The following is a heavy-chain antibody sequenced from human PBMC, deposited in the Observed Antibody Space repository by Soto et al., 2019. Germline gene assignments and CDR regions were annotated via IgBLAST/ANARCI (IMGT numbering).Heavy chain of an antibody. CDR1: GFFFSDYS. CDR3: ERSLGNTWTDHYFNY. CDR2: ISGTGGST. D-gene: IGHD3-16*01. J-gene: IGHJ4*02. V-gene: IGHV3-23*01. Sequence: EVHLLESGGYLVQPGRSLRLSCAASGFFFSDYSMSWVRQAPGKGLEWVSGISGTGGSTYYAYSVKGRFTISRDNSRNTLYLQMNSLRGDDTAVYFCERSLGNTWTDHYFNYWGQGTLVTVSS.